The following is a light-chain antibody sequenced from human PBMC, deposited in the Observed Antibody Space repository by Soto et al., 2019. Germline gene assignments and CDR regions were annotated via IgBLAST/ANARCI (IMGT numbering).Light chain of an antibody. CDR2: GAS. CDR3: LQHNSYPRT. Sequence: EIVLTQSPGTLSLSPGERATLSCSASQSLTNNYFAWYQQKPGRALRLLIDGASTRATGIPARFSGSGSGTEFTLTISSLQPEDFATYYCLQHNSYPRTCGQGTKGDIK. CDR1: QSLTNNY. J-gene: IGKJ1*01. V-gene: IGKV3D-7*01.